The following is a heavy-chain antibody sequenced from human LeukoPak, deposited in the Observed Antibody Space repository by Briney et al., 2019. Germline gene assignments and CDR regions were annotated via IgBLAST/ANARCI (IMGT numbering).Heavy chain of an antibody. J-gene: IGHJ4*02. V-gene: IGHV4-34*01. CDR2: INHSGST. D-gene: IGHD6-13*01. Sequence: SETLSLTCTVSGGSISSYYWSWIRQPPGKGLEWIGEINHSGSTNNNPSLKSRVTISVDTSKNQFSLKLSSVTAADTAVYYCARVMGWIGQQLKSKKYYFDYWGQGTLVTVSS. CDR1: GGSISSYY. CDR3: ARVMGWIGQQLKSKKYYFDY.